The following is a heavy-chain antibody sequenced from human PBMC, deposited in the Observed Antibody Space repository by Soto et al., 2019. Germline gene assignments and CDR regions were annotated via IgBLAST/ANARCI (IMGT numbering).Heavy chain of an antibody. CDR2: INHSGST. D-gene: IGHD3-10*01. J-gene: IGHJ4*02. V-gene: IGHV4-34*01. CDR3: ARGRSLRPVMVRGQVPACYFDY. CDR1: GGSFSGYY. Sequence: QVQLQQWGAGLLKPSETLSLTCAVYGGSFSGYYWSWIRQPPGKGLEWIGEINHSGSTNYNPSLKSRVTISVDTSKNQFSLKLSSVTAADTAVYYCARGRSLRPVMVRGQVPACYFDYWGQGTLVTVSS.